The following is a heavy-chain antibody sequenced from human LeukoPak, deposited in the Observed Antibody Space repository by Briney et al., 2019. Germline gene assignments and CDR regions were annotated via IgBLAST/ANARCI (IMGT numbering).Heavy chain of an antibody. D-gene: IGHD2-15*01. CDR1: GYTFTSYG. CDR2: ISPYNGNT. V-gene: IGHV1-18*01. J-gene: IGHJ4*02. CDR3: ARGPFCSGGTCYSQYYDY. Sequence: ASVKVSCKASGYTFTSYGISWVRQAPGQGLEWMGWISPYNGNTNYAQKLQGRVTMTTDTSTTTAYMELRSLSSDDTAVYYCARGPFCSGGTCYSQYYDYWRQGTLVTVSS.